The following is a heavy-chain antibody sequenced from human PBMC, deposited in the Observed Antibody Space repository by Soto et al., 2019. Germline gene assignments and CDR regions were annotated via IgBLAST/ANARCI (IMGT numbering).Heavy chain of an antibody. CDR3: AREGDYDFCSGYWRRTRGTNYYYYYGMDV. Sequence: ASVKVSCKASGYTFTGYYMHWVRQAPGQGLEWMGWINPNSGGTNYAQKFQGWVTMIRDTSISTAYMELSRLRSDDTAVYYCAREGDYDFCSGYWRRTRGTNYYYYYGMDVWGQGTTVTVSS. V-gene: IGHV1-2*04. J-gene: IGHJ6*02. CDR2: INPNSGGT. CDR1: GYTFTGYY. D-gene: IGHD3-3*01.